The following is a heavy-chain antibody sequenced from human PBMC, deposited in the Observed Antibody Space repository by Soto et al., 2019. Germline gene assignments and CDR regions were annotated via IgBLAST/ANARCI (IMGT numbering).Heavy chain of an antibody. V-gene: IGHV4-34*01. CDR2: INHSGST. CDR1: GGSFSVYY. CDR3: ARGQGRITIFGVVNPWYYYGMDV. Sequence: PSETLSISCAFYGGSFSVYYWSWIRQPPGKGLELIGEINHSGSTNYNPSLKSRVTISVDTSKNQFSLKLSSVTAAETAVYYCARGQGRITIFGVVNPWYYYGMDVWGQGTTVTVSS. J-gene: IGHJ6*01. D-gene: IGHD3-3*01.